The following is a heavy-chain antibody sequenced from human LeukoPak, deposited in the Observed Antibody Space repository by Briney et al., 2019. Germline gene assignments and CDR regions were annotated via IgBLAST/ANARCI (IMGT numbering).Heavy chain of an antibody. CDR1: GFTVSSNY. V-gene: IGHV3-66*02. D-gene: IGHD6-6*01. CDR2: IYSGGST. Sequence: GGSLRLSCAASGFTVSSNYMSWVRQAPGKGLEWVPVIYSGGSTYYADSVKGRFTIFRDNSKNTLYLQMNSLRAEDTAVYYCARVRSSSSSGWFDPWGQGTLVTVSS. CDR3: ARVRSSSSSGWFDP. J-gene: IGHJ5*02.